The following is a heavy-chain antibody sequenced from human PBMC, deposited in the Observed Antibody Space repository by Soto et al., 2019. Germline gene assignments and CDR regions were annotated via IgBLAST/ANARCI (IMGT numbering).Heavy chain of an antibody. CDR3: AKDLGYCSSTSCYKYYYYYYMDV. Sequence: GGSLRLSCAASGFTFSSYGMHWVRQAPGKGLEWVAVISYDGSNKYYADSVKGRFTISRDNSKNTLYLQMNSLRAEDTAVYYCAKDLGYCSSTSCYKYYYYYYMDVWGKGTTVTVSS. CDR1: GFTFSSYG. D-gene: IGHD2-2*02. V-gene: IGHV3-30*18. J-gene: IGHJ6*03. CDR2: ISYDGSNK.